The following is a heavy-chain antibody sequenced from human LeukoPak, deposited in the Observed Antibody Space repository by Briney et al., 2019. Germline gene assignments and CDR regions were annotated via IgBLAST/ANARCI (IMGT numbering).Heavy chain of an antibody. J-gene: IGHJ4*02. CDR3: AKRIAAAGIGYYFDY. Sequence: GSLRLSCAASGFTFSSYAMSWVRQAPGKGLEWVSVLSGSGGIRYYADSVKGRFTISRDNSKNTLYLQMNSLRAEDTAVYYCAKRIAAAGIGYYFDYWGQGTLVTVSS. CDR2: LSGSGGIR. D-gene: IGHD6-13*01. CDR1: GFTFSSYA. V-gene: IGHV3-23*01.